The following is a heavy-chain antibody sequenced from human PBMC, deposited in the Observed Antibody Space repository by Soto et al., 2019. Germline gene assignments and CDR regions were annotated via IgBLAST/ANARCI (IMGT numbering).Heavy chain of an antibody. CDR1: GFSLSTVGVG. Sequence: QITLKESGPTLVKPTQPLTLTCTFSGFSLSTVGVGVGWIRQPPGKALEWLALNYWNDDKRYSPSLKSRLTITKDTSKNQVVLTMTNMDPVDTATYYCAHSPGYYKFDSWGQGTLVTVSS. D-gene: IGHD3-22*01. CDR2: NYWNDDK. J-gene: IGHJ4*02. V-gene: IGHV2-5*01. CDR3: AHSPGYYKFDS.